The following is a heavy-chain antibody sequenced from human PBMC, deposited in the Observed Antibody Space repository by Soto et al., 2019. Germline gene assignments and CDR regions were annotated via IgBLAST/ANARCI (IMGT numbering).Heavy chain of an antibody. Sequence: GGSLRLSCAASGFTFRSYAMSWVRQAPGKGLEWVSVITYDGSNKYYADSVKGRFTISRDNSKNTLYLQMNSLRAEDTAVYYCAKVVTIFGVVMPIDYWGQGTLVTVSS. V-gene: IGHV3-30*18. CDR3: AKVVTIFGVVMPIDY. D-gene: IGHD3-3*01. CDR2: ITYDGSNK. CDR1: GFTFRSYA. J-gene: IGHJ4*02.